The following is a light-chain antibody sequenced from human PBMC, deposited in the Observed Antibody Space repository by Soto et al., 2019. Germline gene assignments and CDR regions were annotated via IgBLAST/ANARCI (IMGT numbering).Light chain of an antibody. V-gene: IGKV3-20*01. CDR1: QSVSSSY. J-gene: IGKJ3*01. CDR3: QQYGSSPST. Sequence: EIVLTQSPGTLSLSPGERATLSCRASQSVSSSYLAWYQQKPGQAPRLLIYGASSRATGIPDRFSCSGSGTDFTLTISRLEPEDFAVYYCQQYGSSPSTFGPGTKVDIK. CDR2: GAS.